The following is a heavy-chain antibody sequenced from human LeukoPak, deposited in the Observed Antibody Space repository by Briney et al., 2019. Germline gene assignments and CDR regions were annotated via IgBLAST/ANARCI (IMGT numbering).Heavy chain of an antibody. Sequence: GGSLRLSCAASGFTFSSYAMSWVRQAPGKGLEWVSAISGSGGSTYYADSVKGRFTISRDNSKNTLYLQMSSLRVEDTAFYYCARASYCSSGSCPFDYWGQGTLVTVSS. CDR3: ARASYCSSGSCPFDY. CDR2: ISGSGGST. J-gene: IGHJ4*02. CDR1: GFTFSSYA. D-gene: IGHD2-15*01. V-gene: IGHV3-23*01.